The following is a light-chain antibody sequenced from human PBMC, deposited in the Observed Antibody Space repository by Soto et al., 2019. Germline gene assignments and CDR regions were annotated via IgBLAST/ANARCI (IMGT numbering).Light chain of an antibody. J-gene: IGKJ4*01. CDR1: QSVGSL. CDR3: QDYNNWPLT. CDR2: GAS. Sequence: EIVMTQSPATLSVSPGERGTLSCRASQSVGSLLAWYQQKPGQPPRLLIYGASTRATGIPARFSGSGSGTEFTLTISSLQSEDVAVYYCQDYNNWPLTFGGGTKVDIK. V-gene: IGKV3-15*01.